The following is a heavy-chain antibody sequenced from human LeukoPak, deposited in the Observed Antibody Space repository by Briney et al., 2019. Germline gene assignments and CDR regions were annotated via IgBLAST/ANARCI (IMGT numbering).Heavy chain of an antibody. D-gene: IGHD6-19*01. V-gene: IGHV1-46*01. CDR1: GYTFTSYY. Sequence: ASVEVSCKASGYTFTSYYMHWVRQAPGQGLEWMGMINPSGDSPSYAQKFQGRVTMTEDTSTDTAYMELSSLRSEDTAVYYCATVIAVAGSIDYWGQGTLVTVSS. CDR3: ATVIAVAGSIDY. CDR2: INPSGDSP. J-gene: IGHJ4*02.